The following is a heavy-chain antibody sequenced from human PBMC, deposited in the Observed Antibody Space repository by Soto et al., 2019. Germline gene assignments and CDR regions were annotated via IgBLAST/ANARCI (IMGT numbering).Heavy chain of an antibody. V-gene: IGHV3-11*01. CDR1: GFTFSDYY. D-gene: IGHD3-22*01. CDR3: ARDFTYYYDSSGYSGY. CDR2: ISSSGSTI. Sequence: GGSLRLSCAASGFTFSDYYMSCIRQAPGKGLEWVSYISSSGSTIYYADSVKGRFTISRDNAKNSLYLQMNSLRAEDTAVYYCARDFTYYYDSSGYSGYWGQGTLVTVSS. J-gene: IGHJ4*02.